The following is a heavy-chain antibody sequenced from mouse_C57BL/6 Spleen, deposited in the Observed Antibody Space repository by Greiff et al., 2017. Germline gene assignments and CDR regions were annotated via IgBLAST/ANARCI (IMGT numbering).Heavy chain of an antibody. CDR3: ARSDYGRAWYFGV. D-gene: IGHD1-1*02. CDR2: INPNNGGT. J-gene: IGHJ1*03. V-gene: IGHV1-22*01. Sequence: VQLQQSGPELVKPGASVKMSCKASGYTFTDYNMHWVKQSHGKSLEWIGYINPNNGGTSYNQKFKGKATLAENKSSSTAYMELRSLTSEDSAVYYCARSDYGRAWYFGVWGTGTTVTVSS. CDR1: GYTFTDYN.